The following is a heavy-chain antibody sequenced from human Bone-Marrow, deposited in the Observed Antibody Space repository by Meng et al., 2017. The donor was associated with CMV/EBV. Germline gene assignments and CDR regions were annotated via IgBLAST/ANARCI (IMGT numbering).Heavy chain of an antibody. D-gene: IGHD1-7*01. CDR1: GFTFSSYS. CDR3: ARAATGTTEEDDY. J-gene: IGHJ4*02. Sequence: GESLKISCAASGFTFSSYSMNWVRQAPGKGLEWVSSISSSSSYIHYADSVKGRFTISRDNAKNSLYLQMNSLRAEDTAVYYCARAATGTTEEDDYWGQGTLVTVSS. CDR2: ISSSSSYI. V-gene: IGHV3-21*01.